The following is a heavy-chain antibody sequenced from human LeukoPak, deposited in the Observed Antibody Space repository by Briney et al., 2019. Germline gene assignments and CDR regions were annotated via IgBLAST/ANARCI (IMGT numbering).Heavy chain of an antibody. Sequence: PGRSLRLSCAASGFIFSNYDMHWVRQAPGKGLEWVAVISHDGRNKYYGDSVKGRFTISRDNSKNTLYLQMNSLRAEDTAVYYCAELGITMIGGVWGKGTTVTISS. CDR2: ISHDGRNK. CDR3: AELGITMIGGV. J-gene: IGHJ6*04. V-gene: IGHV3-30*18. D-gene: IGHD3-10*02. CDR1: GFIFSNYD.